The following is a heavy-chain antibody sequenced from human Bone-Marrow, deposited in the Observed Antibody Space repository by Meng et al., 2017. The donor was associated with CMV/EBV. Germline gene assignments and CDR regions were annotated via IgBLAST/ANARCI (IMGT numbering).Heavy chain of an antibody. CDR1: GYTFTSYG. CDR2: ISAYNGNT. J-gene: IGHJ5*02. V-gene: IGHV1-18*01. Sequence: SCKASGYTFTSYGISWVRQDPGQGLEWMGWISAYNGNTNYAQKLQGRVTMTTDTSTSTAYMELRSLRSDDTAVYYCASRSLGDGWFDPWGQGTLVTVSS. CDR3: ASRSLGDGWFDP. D-gene: IGHD3-16*01.